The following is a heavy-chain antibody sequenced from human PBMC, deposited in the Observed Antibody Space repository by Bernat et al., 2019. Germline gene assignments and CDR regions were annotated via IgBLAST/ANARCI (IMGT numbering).Heavy chain of an antibody. Sequence: QVQLVESGGGVVQPGRSLRLSCAASGFSFGNYAMNWVRQAPGKGLEWVAVISYDGSIKAYTDSVKGRFAISRDNSKNTLHLEVNSLRTEDTAVYYCARGQYCSGGTCYSQRNWYLDLWGRGTLVTVSS. D-gene: IGHD2-15*01. J-gene: IGHJ2*01. CDR1: GFSFGNYA. CDR2: ISYDGSIK. V-gene: IGHV3-30*09. CDR3: ARGQYCSGGTCYSQRNWYLDL.